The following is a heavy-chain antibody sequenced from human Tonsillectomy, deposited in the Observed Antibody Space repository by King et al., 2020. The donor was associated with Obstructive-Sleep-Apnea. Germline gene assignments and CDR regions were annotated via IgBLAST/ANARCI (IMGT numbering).Heavy chain of an antibody. CDR3: ARHPLRRYFDY. CDR1: GGSISSSRYY. V-gene: IGHV4-39*01. CDR2: IYYSGRT. D-gene: IGHD4-17*01. Sequence: LQLQESGPGLVKPSETLSLTCTVSGGSISSSRYYWGWIRQPPGTGLEGIGTIYYSGRTYYNPSLKSRVTISVDTSKNQFSLRLSSVTAADTAVYYCARHPLRRYFDYWGQGTLVTVSS. J-gene: IGHJ4*02.